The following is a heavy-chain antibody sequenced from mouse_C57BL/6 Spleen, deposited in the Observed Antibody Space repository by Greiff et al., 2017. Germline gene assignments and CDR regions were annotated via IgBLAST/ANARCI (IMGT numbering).Heavy chain of an antibody. D-gene: IGHD2-4*01. J-gene: IGHJ3*01. V-gene: IGHV1-82*01. CDR1: GYAFSSSW. CDR2: IYPGDGDT. CDR3: ARGDYDGFAY. Sequence: VKLQQSGPELVKPGASVKISCKASGYAFSSSWMNWVKQRPGTGLEWIGRIYPGDGDTNYNGKFKGKATLTADKSSSTAYMQLSSLTSEDSAVYFCARGDYDGFAYWGQGTLVTVSA.